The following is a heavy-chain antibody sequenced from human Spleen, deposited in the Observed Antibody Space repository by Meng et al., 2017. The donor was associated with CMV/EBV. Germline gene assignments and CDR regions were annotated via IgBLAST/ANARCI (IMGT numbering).Heavy chain of an antibody. CDR3: ARGGGGYYPRVFDY. J-gene: IGHJ4*02. V-gene: IGHV3-21*01. CDR2: ISSSSSYI. D-gene: IGHD3-22*01. Sequence: GGSLRLSCAASGFTFSRYGMNWVRQAPGKGLEWVSSISSSSSYIYYADSVKGRFTISRDNAKNSLYLQMNSLRAEDTAVYYCARGGGGYYPRVFDYWGQGTLVTVSS. CDR1: GFTFSRYG.